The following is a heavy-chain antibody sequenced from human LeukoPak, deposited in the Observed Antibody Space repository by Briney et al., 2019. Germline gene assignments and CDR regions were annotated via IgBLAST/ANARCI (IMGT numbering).Heavy chain of an antibody. V-gene: IGHV3-7*01. D-gene: IGHD3-22*01. CDR1: GFSFSTYW. CDR3: ARFRFGYYDNTAPP. Sequence: GGSLRLSCAASGFSFSTYWMSWVRQAPGKGLEWVASMKQDGSEEHSADSVKGRFTISRDNAKNSVYLQMSSLRVEDTAVYYCARFRFGYYDNTAPPWGQGTLVTASS. CDR2: MKQDGSEE. J-gene: IGHJ5*02.